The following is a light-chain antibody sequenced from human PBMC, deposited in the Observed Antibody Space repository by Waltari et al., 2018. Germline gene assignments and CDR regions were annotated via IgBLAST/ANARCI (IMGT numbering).Light chain of an antibody. J-gene: IGLJ3*02. CDR2: DVS. Sequence: QSALTQPRSVSGSPGQPVTISCTGTSSDVGGYTYVSWYQHHPGKAPKLMLYDVSKRPSGVPERFSGSKSGNTASLTISGLQAEDEADYYCCSYAGSNSWVCGGGTKLTVL. V-gene: IGLV2-11*01. CDR1: SSDVGGYTY. CDR3: CSYAGSNSWV.